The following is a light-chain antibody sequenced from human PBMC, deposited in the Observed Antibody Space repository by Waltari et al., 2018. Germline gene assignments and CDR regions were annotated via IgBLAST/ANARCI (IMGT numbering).Light chain of an antibody. V-gene: IGKV3-11*01. CDR1: QSVSSY. Sequence: EIVLTQSPATLSLSPGERATLSCRASQSVSSYLAWYQQKPGQAPRLLIYDASNRATGIPARLSGSGSGTDFTLTISSLEPEDFAVYYCQQRSNWPRHTFGGGTKVEIK. CDR3: QQRSNWPRHT. CDR2: DAS. J-gene: IGKJ4*01.